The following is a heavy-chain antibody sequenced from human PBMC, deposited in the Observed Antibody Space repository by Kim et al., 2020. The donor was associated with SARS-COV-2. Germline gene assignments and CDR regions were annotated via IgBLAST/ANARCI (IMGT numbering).Heavy chain of an antibody. CDR2: ISVSSGYI. J-gene: IGHJ6*02. CDR1: GFTLSSYS. V-gene: IGHV3-21*01. CDR3: SREIYSRGNYDYGMDD. Sequence: GGSLRLSCAASGFTLSSYSMNWVRQAPGKGLEWVSCISVSSGYIYYADSVKGRFTISRDDAKNSLFLQMNSLRAEDTAVYYCSREIYSRGNYDYGMDDWGQGTTVTVSS. D-gene: IGHD6-13*01.